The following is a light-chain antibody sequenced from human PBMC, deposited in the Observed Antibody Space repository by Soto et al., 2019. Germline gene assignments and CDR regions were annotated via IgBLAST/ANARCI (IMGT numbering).Light chain of an antibody. J-gene: IGLJ2*01. CDR1: SSNIGKDY. CDR2: DNN. Sequence: QSVLTQPPSVSAAPGQKVTISCSGTSSNIGKDYVSWYQQVPGTAPKLLIYDNNKRPSGIPDRFSGSKSGTSATLGITGLQTGDEADYYCATWDNSLTVGVFGGGTQVTVL. V-gene: IGLV1-51*01. CDR3: ATWDNSLTVGV.